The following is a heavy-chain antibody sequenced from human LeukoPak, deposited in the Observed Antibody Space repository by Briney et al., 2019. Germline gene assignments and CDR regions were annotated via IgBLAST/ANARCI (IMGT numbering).Heavy chain of an antibody. J-gene: IGHJ3*02. Sequence: PGGSLRLSCAASGFTFSTYAMNWVRQAPGKGLEWVSGISGSGGTTYYADSVKGRFTISRENSKNTLYLQMNSLRAEDTAVYYCARAGTWLQLEYAFDIWGQGTMVTVSS. CDR3: ARAGTWLQLEYAFDI. V-gene: IGHV3-23*01. CDR2: ISGSGGTT. D-gene: IGHD5-24*01. CDR1: GFTFSTYA.